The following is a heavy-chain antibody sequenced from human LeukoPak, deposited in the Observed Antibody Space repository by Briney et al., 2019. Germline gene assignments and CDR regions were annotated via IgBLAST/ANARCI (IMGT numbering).Heavy chain of an antibody. V-gene: IGHV3-66*01. CDR3: ARVALSGGDFDY. CDR2: IYSGATT. CDR1: GFTVTSNY. D-gene: IGHD7-27*01. J-gene: IGHJ4*02. Sequence: GGSLRLSCAVSGFTVTSNYMSWVRQAPGKGLEWVSVIYSGATTYYADSVKGRFTISRDTSKNTLYLTMLSLRAEDSAVYCCARVALSGGDFDYWGQGTLVTVSS.